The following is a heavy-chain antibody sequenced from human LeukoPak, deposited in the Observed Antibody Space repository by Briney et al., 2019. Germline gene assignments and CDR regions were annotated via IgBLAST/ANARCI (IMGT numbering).Heavy chain of an antibody. CDR3: ARDEIPGDDNWYFDL. Sequence: GRSLSLSCEASAFTLRGHDMHWVRQTPGKVLEWVSAIGTAGETYYPGSLEDRFTISRENAKNFLYLQMNSLGAGDTAVYYCARDEIPGDDNWYFDLWGRGTLVTVSS. CDR2: IGTAGET. CDR1: AFTLRGHD. D-gene: IGHD7-27*01. J-gene: IGHJ2*01. V-gene: IGHV3-13*04.